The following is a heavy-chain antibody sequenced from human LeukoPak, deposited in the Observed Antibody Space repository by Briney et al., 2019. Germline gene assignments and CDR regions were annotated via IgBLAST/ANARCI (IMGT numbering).Heavy chain of an antibody. Sequence: ASVKVSCKASGYTFTGYYMHWVRQAPGQGLEWMGWINPNSGGTNYAQKFQGRVTMTRDTSISTAYMELSRLRSEDTAVYYCARDHDYEGLKGNYWGRGTMVTVSS. CDR2: INPNSGGT. V-gene: IGHV1-2*02. CDR1: GYTFTGYY. CDR3: ARDHDYEGLKGNY. D-gene: IGHD3-16*01. J-gene: IGHJ4*02.